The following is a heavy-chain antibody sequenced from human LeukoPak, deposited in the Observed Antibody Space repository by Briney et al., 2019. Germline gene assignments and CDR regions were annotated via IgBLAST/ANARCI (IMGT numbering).Heavy chain of an antibody. V-gene: IGHV3-7*01. J-gene: IGHJ4*02. D-gene: IGHD3-10*01. CDR1: GFTFSTYW. CDR3: AKDGAGRNYYGSGTQPY. CDR2: IKQDGSEK. Sequence: GGSLRLSCAASGFTFSTYWMSWVRQAPGKGLEWVANIKQDGSEKYYVDSVKGRFTISRDNSKNTLYLQMNSLRAEDTAVYYCAKDGAGRNYYGSGTQPYWGQGTLVTVSS.